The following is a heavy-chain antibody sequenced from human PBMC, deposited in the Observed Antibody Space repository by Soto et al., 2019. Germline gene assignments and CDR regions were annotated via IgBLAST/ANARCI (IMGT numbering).Heavy chain of an antibody. J-gene: IGHJ6*02. D-gene: IGHD3-22*01. CDR3: ARKGFYYYSRPKYCLDF. Sequence: GGSLRLSCAASGFTFSSYSMYWVRQAPGKELEWVSYISSSSSTIYYADSVKGRFTISRDNAKNSLYLQMNSLRAEDTVVYYCARKGFYYYSRPKYCLDFWRQGTTVTVS. CDR2: ISSSSSTI. CDR1: GFTFSSYS. V-gene: IGHV3-48*01.